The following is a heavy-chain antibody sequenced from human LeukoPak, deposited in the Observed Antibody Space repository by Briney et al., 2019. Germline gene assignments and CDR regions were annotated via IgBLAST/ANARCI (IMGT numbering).Heavy chain of an antibody. Sequence: ASVNVSFKVSGYTLTELSMHWVRQAPGKGLEWMGGFDPEDGETIYAQKFQGRVTMTEDTSTDTAYMELSSLRSEDTAVYYCATRPGRYSYGPDSDYWGQGTLVTVSS. CDR1: GYTLTELS. CDR2: FDPEDGET. V-gene: IGHV1-24*01. J-gene: IGHJ4*02. CDR3: ATRPGRYSYGPDSDY. D-gene: IGHD5-18*01.